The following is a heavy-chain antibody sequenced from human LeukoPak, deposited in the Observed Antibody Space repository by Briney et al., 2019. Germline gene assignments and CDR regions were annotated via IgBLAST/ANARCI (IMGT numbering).Heavy chain of an antibody. CDR3: ARSITMVRGGNSDY. Sequence: ASVKVSCKASGYTFTVYYMHWVRQAPGQGLGWMGWINPNSGGTNYAQKFQGRVTMTRDTYISTAYMELSRLRSDDTAVYYCARSITMVRGGNSDYWGQGTLVTVSS. V-gene: IGHV1-2*02. CDR2: INPNSGGT. D-gene: IGHD3-10*01. CDR1: GYTFTVYY. J-gene: IGHJ4*02.